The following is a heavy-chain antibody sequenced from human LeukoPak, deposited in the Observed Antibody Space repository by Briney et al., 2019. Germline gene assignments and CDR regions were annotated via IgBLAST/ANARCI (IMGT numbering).Heavy chain of an antibody. CDR1: GGSISSGGYY. CDR2: IFYSGST. J-gene: IGHJ4*02. Sequence: TLSLTCTGSGGSISSGGYYWSWIRQHPGKGLEFIGYIFYSGSTYYNPSLKSRVSTSLDTSLNQFSLKVISVTAADTAVYYCARYGAPFDSWGQGTLVTVSS. CDR3: ARYGAPFDS. V-gene: IGHV4-31*03. D-gene: IGHD4-17*01.